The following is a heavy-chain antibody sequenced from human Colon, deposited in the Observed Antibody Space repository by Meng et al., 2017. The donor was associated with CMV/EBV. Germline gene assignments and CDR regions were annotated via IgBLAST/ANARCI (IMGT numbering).Heavy chain of an antibody. CDR1: GFTFNNYA. CDR3: AKELNKGFDH. D-gene: IGHD1/OR15-1a*01. Sequence: VQLVESGGGLVQPGGSLRLSCAASGFTFNNYAMSWVRQAPGEGLEWVSTISGSGASTYYLDSVKGRFTISRDNSKDILYLQMNSLRAEDTAVYYCAKELNKGFDHWGQGALVTVSS. J-gene: IGHJ4*02. CDR2: ISGSGAST. V-gene: IGHV3-23*04.